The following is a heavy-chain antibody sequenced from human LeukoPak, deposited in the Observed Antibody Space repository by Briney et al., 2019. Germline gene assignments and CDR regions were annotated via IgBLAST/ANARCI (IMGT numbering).Heavy chain of an antibody. J-gene: IGHJ1*01. Sequence: SETLSLTCTVSGGSISSYYRSWIRQPPGKGLEWIGYIYYSGSTNYNPSLKSRVTISVDTSKNQFSLKLSSVTAADTAVYYCARAGTAEYFQHWGQGTLVTVSS. D-gene: IGHD6-13*01. CDR3: ARAGTAEYFQH. V-gene: IGHV4-59*01. CDR2: IYYSGST. CDR1: GGSISSYY.